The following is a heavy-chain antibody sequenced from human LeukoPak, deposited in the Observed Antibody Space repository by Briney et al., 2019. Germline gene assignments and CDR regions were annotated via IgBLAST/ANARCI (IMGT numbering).Heavy chain of an antibody. J-gene: IGHJ5*02. CDR2: INVDGSIT. V-gene: IGHV3-74*01. Sequence: GESLKISCAASGFTFSSYWMHWVRQAPGKGLVWVSRINVDGSITDYADSVRGRLTISRDNAKNTLYLQMDSLGVDDTAVYYCAKDPGPHTAFNWFDTWGQGTLVTVSS. CDR3: AKDPGPHTAFNWFDT. CDR1: GFTFSSYW.